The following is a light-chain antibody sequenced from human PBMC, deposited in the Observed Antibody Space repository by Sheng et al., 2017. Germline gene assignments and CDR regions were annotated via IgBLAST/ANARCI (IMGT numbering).Light chain of an antibody. CDR2: AAY. CDR1: QYISGSY. J-gene: IGKJ2*01. CDR3: QQYGSSPYT. Sequence: EIVLTQSPGTMSLFPGERATLSCRASQYISGSYLSWYQQRPGQAPRLLIYAAYSRATGIPDRFGGSGSGTDFTLTISRLEPEDFAVFYCQQYGSSPYTFGQGTKLEIK. V-gene: IGKV3-20*01.